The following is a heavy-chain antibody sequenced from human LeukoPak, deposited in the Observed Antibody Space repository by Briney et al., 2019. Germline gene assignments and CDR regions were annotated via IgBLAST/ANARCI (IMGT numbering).Heavy chain of an antibody. D-gene: IGHD3-9*01. CDR3: ASQLDRGDILTGYPPPTYFDY. CDR1: GFTFSSYA. V-gene: IGHV3-30*04. J-gene: IGHJ4*02. CDR2: ISYDGSNK. Sequence: GRSLRLSCAASGFTFSSYAMHWVRQAPGKGLEWVAVISYDGSNKYYADSVKGRFTISRDNSKNTLYLQMNSLRAEDTAVYYCASQLDRGDILTGYPPPTYFDYWGQGTLITVSS.